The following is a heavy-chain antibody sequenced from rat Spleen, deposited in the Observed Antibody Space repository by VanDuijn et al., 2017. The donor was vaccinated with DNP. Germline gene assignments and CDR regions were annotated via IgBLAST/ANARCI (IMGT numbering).Heavy chain of an antibody. CDR1: GFTFSNYW. D-gene: IGHD1-5*01. CDR2: ITTDGGRT. V-gene: IGHV5-58*01. J-gene: IGHJ2*01. CDR3: AKDGIGTTGDYFDY. Sequence: EVQLVESGGGLVQPGRSLKLSCVASGFTFSNYWMYWVRQAPGKGLEWVASITTDGGRTYYPDSVKGRFTISRDNAENTVYLQMNSLRSEDTATYYCAKDGIGTTGDYFDYWGQGVMVTVSS.